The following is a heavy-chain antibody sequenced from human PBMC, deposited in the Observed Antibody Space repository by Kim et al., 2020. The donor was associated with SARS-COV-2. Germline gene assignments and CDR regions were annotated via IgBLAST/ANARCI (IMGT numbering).Heavy chain of an antibody. D-gene: IGHD6-19*01. J-gene: IGHJ4*02. CDR2: T. CDR3: ARDPHSSGWS. V-gene: IGHV3-64*01. Sequence: TNYANSVKGRFAISRANSKNTLYLKMGTLRVEDMAVYYCARDPHSSGWSWGQGTLVIVSS.